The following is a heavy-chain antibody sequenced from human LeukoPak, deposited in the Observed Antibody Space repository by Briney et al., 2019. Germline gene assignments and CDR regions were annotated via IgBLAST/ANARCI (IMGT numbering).Heavy chain of an antibody. CDR2: ITGSGGNT. D-gene: IGHD3-22*01. Sequence: GGSLRLPCAASGFTSSSYAMSWVRQAPGMGLDWVSAITGSGGNTYYADSVKGRFTISRDNSKNTLYLQMNSLRAEDTAVYYCATHRGIVVVTPFDYWGQGTLVTVSS. CDR3: ATHRGIVVVTPFDY. CDR1: GFTSSSYA. V-gene: IGHV3-23*01. J-gene: IGHJ4*02.